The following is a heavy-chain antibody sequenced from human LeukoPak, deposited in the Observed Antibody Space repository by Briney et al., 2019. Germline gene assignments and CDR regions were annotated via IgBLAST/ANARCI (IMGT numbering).Heavy chain of an antibody. CDR3: ARARGYCSRGSCYSLYFDY. V-gene: IGHV3-66*02. Sequence: GGSLRLSCAASGFTVSSNYMSWVRQAPGKGLEWVSVIYSGGSTYYADSVKGRFTISRDNSKNTLYLQMNSLRAEDTAVYYCARARGYCSRGSCYSLYFDYWGQGTLVTVSS. J-gene: IGHJ4*02. D-gene: IGHD2-15*01. CDR2: IYSGGST. CDR1: GFTVSSNY.